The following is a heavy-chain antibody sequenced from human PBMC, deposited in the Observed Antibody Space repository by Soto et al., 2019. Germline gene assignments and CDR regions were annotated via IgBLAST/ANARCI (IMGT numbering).Heavy chain of an antibody. CDR2: IYHSGST. Sequence: PSETLSLTCAVSGGSISSGGYSWSWIRQPPGKGLEWIGYIYHSGSTYYNPSLKSRVTISVDRSKNQFSLKLSSVTAADTAVYYCARGGNYDILTGFPYYFDYWGQGTLVTVS. CDR3: ARGGNYDILTGFPYYFDY. V-gene: IGHV4-30-2*01. J-gene: IGHJ4*02. CDR1: GGSISSGGYS. D-gene: IGHD3-9*01.